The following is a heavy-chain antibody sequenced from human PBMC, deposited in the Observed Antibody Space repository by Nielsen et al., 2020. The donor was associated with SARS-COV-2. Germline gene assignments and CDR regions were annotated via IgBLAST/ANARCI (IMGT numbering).Heavy chain of an antibody. CDR2: INSDGSRT. Sequence: GESLKISCTASGFTFSDSAIHWVRQAPGKGLAWVAHINSDGSRTTYADSVKGRFTISRDDAENTLYLQMNSLRADDTAMYYCVRVRDDGYYYDTGPFDYWGQGTLVTVSS. CDR1: GFTFSDSA. J-gene: IGHJ4*02. D-gene: IGHD3-22*01. V-gene: IGHV3-74*03. CDR3: VRVRDDGYYYDTGPFDY.